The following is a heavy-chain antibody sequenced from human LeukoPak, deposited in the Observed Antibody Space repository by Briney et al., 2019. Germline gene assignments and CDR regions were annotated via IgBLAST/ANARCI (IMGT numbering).Heavy chain of an antibody. CDR2: IIPIFGTA. D-gene: IGHD1-26*01. Sequence: SVKVSCKASGGTFSSYTIIWVRQAPGQGLEWMGGIIPIFGTANYAQKFQGRVTITTDESTSTAYMELSSLRSEDTAVYYCARDPRSGSYYYMDVWGKGTTVTVSS. CDR1: GGTFSSYT. CDR3: ARDPRSGSYYYMDV. V-gene: IGHV1-69*05. J-gene: IGHJ6*03.